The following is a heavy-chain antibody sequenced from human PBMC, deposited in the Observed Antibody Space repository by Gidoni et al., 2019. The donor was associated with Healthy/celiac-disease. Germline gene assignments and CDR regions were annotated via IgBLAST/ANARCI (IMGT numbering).Heavy chain of an antibody. Sequence: VQLVQSGAEVKKPESSVNVSCKASGVTFSSYSISCVRQAPGQGLEWMGGIIPIFATTNYEQKFQGRVTITADESTSTVYMELSSLRSEDTAVYYCARDPRPMIPLYYFDYWGQGTLVTVSS. CDR2: IIPIFATT. CDR1: GVTFSSYS. V-gene: IGHV1-69*01. D-gene: IGHD3-22*01. CDR3: ARDPRPMIPLYYFDY. J-gene: IGHJ4*02.